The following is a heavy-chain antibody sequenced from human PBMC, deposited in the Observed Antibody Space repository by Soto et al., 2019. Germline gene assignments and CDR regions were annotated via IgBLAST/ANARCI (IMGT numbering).Heavy chain of an antibody. J-gene: IGHJ6*02. CDR2: INPNSGGT. D-gene: IGHD6-19*01. Sequence: ASVKVSCKASGYTFTDYYMRWVRQAPGQGLEWMGWINPNSGGTNYAQKFQGRVTMTRDTSISTAYMELNRLRPDDTAVYYCARDQSPSSGWPGMDVWGQGTTVTV. V-gene: IGHV1-2*02. CDR3: ARDQSPSSGWPGMDV. CDR1: GYTFTDYY.